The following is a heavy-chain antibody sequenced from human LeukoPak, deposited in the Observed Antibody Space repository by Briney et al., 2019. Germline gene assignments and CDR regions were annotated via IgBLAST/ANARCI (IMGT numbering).Heavy chain of an antibody. J-gene: IGHJ4*02. CDR2: ISGSGGST. D-gene: IGHD3-3*01. CDR3: ARDGSFWRGYPYYFDY. Sequence: GGSLRLSCAASGFTFSSYAMSWVRQAPGKGLEWVSAISGSGGSTYYADSVKGRFTISRDNSKNTLYLQMNSLRAEDAAVYYCARDGSFWRGYPYYFDYWGQGTLVTVSS. V-gene: IGHV3-23*01. CDR1: GFTFSSYA.